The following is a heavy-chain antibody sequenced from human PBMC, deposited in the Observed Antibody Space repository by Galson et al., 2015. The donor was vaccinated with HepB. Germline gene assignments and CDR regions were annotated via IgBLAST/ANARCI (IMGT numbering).Heavy chain of an antibody. CDR3: ARETPDTYYFDY. Sequence: SVKVSCKASGYTLTNYHFHWVRQAPGQGPEWMGKIFAGGGSTRYAERFQGRVTLTRDSSTSTIYMEVSSLRSDDQAVYYCARETPDTYYFDYWGQGTLVTVSS. CDR2: IFAGGGST. CDR1: GYTLTNYH. D-gene: IGHD2-15*01. V-gene: IGHV1-46*01. J-gene: IGHJ4*02.